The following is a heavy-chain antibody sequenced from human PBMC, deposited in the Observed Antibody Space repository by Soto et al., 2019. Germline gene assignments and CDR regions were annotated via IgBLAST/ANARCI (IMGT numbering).Heavy chain of an antibody. CDR1: GGSFSGYY. CDR3: ATSWAAAGNYYYYGRDV. CDR2: INHSGST. V-gene: IGHV4-34*01. J-gene: IGHJ6*02. D-gene: IGHD6-13*01. Sequence: SETLSLTCAVYGGSFSGYYWSWIRQPPGKGLEWIGEINHSGSTNYNPSLKSRVTISVDTSKNQFSLKLSSVTAADTAVYYCATSWAAAGNYYYYGRDVWGQGTTVTVSS.